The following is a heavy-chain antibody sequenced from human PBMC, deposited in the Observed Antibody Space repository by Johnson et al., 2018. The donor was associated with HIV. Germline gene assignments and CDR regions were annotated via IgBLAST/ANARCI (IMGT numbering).Heavy chain of an antibody. CDR1: GFIFSSNA. CDR2: ISYDGSNK. CDR3: ARVSDSDSN. Sequence: QVQLVESGGGVVQPGRSLRLSCAASGFIFSSNAMHWVRQAPGKGLEWVAVISYDGSNKFYADSVKGRFTISRDNSKNTLYLQMNSLRAEDTAVYYCARVSDSDSNWGQGTMVTVSS. J-gene: IGHJ3*01. V-gene: IGHV3-30*14. D-gene: IGHD3-22*01.